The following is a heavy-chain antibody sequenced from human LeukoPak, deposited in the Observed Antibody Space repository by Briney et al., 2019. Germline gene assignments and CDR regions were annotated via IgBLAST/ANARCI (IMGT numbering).Heavy chain of an antibody. Sequence: ASVKVSCKASGYTFTGYYMHWVRQAPGQGLEWMGWINPNSGGTNYAQKFQGRVTMTRDTPISTAYMELSRLRSDDTAVYYCARVRKVVAAADYWGQGTLVTVSS. CDR1: GYTFTGYY. V-gene: IGHV1-2*02. CDR3: ARVRKVVAAADY. D-gene: IGHD2-15*01. CDR2: INPNSGGT. J-gene: IGHJ4*02.